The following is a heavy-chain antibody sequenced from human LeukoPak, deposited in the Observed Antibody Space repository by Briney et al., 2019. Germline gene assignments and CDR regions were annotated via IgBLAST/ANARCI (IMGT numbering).Heavy chain of an antibody. CDR2: IYTSGST. J-gene: IGHJ6*03. V-gene: IGHV4-61*02. CDR3: ARGGDCTNGVCSYYYYYYMDV. Sequence: PSETLSLTCTVSGGSISSGSYYWSWIRQPAGKGLEWIGRIYTSGSTNYNPSLKSRVTMSVDTSKNQFSLKLSSVTAADTAVYYCARGGDCTNGVCSYYYYYYMDVWGNGTTVTVSS. D-gene: IGHD2-8*01. CDR1: GGSISSGSYY.